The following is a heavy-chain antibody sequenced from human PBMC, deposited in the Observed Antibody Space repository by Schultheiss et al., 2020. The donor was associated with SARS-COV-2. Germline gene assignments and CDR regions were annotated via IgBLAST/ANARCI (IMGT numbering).Heavy chain of an antibody. D-gene: IGHD6-19*01. Sequence: GESLKISCAASGFTFSSYAMSWVRQAPGKGLEWVSAISGSGGSTYYADSVKGRFTISRDNSKNTLYLQMNSLRAEDTAVYYCAKDSAPQWLVSDAFDIWGQGTMVTVSS. CDR2: ISGSGGST. J-gene: IGHJ3*02. CDR3: AKDSAPQWLVSDAFDI. CDR1: GFTFSSYA. V-gene: IGHV3-23*01.